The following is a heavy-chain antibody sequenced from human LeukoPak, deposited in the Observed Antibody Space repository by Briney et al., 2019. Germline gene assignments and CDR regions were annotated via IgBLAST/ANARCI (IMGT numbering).Heavy chain of an antibody. CDR1: GGSISDYY. CDR2: IYHSGST. V-gene: IGHV4-59*12. D-gene: IGHD6-13*01. J-gene: IGHJ4*02. CDR3: AREPRSWYYFDY. Sequence: SETLSLTCSVSGGSISDYYWSWIRQPPGKGLEWIGYIYHSGSTYYNPSLKSRVTISVDRSKNQFSLKLSSVTAADTAVYYCAREPRSWYYFDYWGQGTLVTVSS.